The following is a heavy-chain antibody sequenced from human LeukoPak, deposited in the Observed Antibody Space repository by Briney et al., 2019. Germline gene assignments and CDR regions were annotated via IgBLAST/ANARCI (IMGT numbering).Heavy chain of an antibody. CDR3: AKDTAMVFTI. D-gene: IGHD5-18*01. CDR1: GFTSSSYG. V-gene: IGHV3-33*06. Sequence: GESLKISCAASGFTSSSYGMHWVRQAPGKGLEWVAVIWYDGSNKYYADSVKGRFTISRDNSKNTLYLQMNSLRAEDTAVYYCAKDTAMVFTIWGQGTMVTVSS. CDR2: IWYDGSNK. J-gene: IGHJ3*02.